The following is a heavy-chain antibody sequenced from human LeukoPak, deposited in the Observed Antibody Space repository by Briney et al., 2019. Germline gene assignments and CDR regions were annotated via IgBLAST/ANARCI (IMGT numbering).Heavy chain of an antibody. CDR2: ISYDGSNK. CDR1: GFTFSSYG. D-gene: IGHD3-22*01. CDR3: ARALADSRGYYLGFDY. J-gene: IGHJ4*02. Sequence: GGSLRLSCAASGFTFSSYGMHWVRQAPGKGLEWVAVISYDGSNKYYADSVKGRFTIFRDNAKKSLYLQMNSLRPDDTALYYCARALADSRGYYLGFDYWGQGTLVTVSS. V-gene: IGHV3-30*03.